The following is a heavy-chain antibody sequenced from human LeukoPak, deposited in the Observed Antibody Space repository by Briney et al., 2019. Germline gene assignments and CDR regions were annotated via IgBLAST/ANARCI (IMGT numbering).Heavy chain of an antibody. CDR1: GFIFSNYA. CDR2: ITSSGNTT. D-gene: IGHD1-26*01. V-gene: IGHV3-23*01. J-gene: IGHJ2*01. CDR3: AKDFGGSDYDWYFDL. Sequence: GGSLRLSCAASGFIFSNYAMSWVRQAPGKGLEWVEGITSSGNTTYYADPVKGRFTISRDNSRNILYLQMNSLRAEDTAIYYCAKDFGGSDYDWYFDLWGRGTVVTVSS.